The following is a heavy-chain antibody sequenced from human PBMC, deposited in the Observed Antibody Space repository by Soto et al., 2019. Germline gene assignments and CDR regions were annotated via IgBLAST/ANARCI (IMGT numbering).Heavy chain of an antibody. CDR3: ARYCSGGSCYTTRSYGMDV. V-gene: IGHV5-10-1*01. CDR2: IDPSDSYT. CDR1: GYSFTSYW. J-gene: IGHJ6*02. D-gene: IGHD2-15*01. Sequence: GESLKISCKGSGYSFTSYWISWVRQMPGKGLEWMGRIDPSDSYTNYSPSFQGHVTISADKSISTAYLQWSSLKASDTAMYYCARYCSGGSCYTTRSYGMDVWAQGPTATSP.